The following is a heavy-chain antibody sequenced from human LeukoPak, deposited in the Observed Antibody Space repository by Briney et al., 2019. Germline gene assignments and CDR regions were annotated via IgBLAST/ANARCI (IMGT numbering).Heavy chain of an antibody. J-gene: IGHJ6*02. D-gene: IGHD3-16*01. CDR3: ARGGGLDV. CDR1: GASISSYY. Sequence: PSETLSLTCTVSGASISSYYRSWIRQPPGKGLEWIGYIYYSRSTNYNPSLKSRVTISVDTSKNLFSLKLSSVTAADTAVYYCARGGGLDVWGQGATITVSS. V-gene: IGHV4-59*01. CDR2: IYYSRST.